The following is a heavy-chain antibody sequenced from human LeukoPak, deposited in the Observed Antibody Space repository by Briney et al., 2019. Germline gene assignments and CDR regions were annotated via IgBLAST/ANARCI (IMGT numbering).Heavy chain of an antibody. CDR1: GGSISSYY. J-gene: IGHJ6*03. V-gene: IGHV4-59*01. D-gene: IGHD2-2*01. Sequence: SETLCLTCTVSGGSISSYYWSWIRQPPGKGLEWIGYIYYSGSTNYNPSLKSRVTISVDTSKNQFSLKLSSVTAADTAVYYCARDRGYCSSTSSYHYYYYMDVWGKGTTVTISS. CDR2: IYYSGST. CDR3: ARDRGYCSSTSSYHYYYYMDV.